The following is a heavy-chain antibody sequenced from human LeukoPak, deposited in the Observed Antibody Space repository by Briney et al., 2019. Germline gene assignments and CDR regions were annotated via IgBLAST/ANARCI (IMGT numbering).Heavy chain of an antibody. CDR1: GFTFDDYA. Sequence: AGGSLRLSCAASGFTFDDYAMHWVRQAPGKGLEWVSGISWNSGSIGYADSVKGRFTISRDNSKNTLYLQMSSLRAEDTAVYYCAKPNYDSSGYLVFDYWGRGTLVTVSS. D-gene: IGHD3-22*01. CDR2: ISWNSGSI. J-gene: IGHJ4*02. V-gene: IGHV3-9*01. CDR3: AKPNYDSSGYLVFDY.